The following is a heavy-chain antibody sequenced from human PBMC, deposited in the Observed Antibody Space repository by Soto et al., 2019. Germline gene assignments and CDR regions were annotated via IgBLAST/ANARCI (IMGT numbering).Heavy chain of an antibody. CDR2: MNPNSGNT. CDR3: ARESSAAGTGWFDP. Sequence: QVQLVQSGAEVKKPGASVKVSCKASGYTFTSYDINWVRQATGQGLEWMGWMNPNSGNTGYAQKFQGRVTMTRNTSISTAYMELSSLRSEHTAVYYCARESSAAGTGWFDPWGQGPRVTVSS. D-gene: IGHD6-13*01. CDR1: GYTFTSYD. J-gene: IGHJ5*02. V-gene: IGHV1-8*01.